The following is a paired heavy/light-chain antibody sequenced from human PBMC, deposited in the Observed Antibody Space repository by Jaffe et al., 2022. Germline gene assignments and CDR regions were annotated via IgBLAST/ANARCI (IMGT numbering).Light chain of an antibody. CDR1: QSISSY. CDR2: AAS. Sequence: DIQMTQSPSSLSASVGDRVTITCRASQSISSYLNWYQQKPGKAPKLLIYAASSLQSGVPSRFSGSGSGTDFTLTISSLQPEDFATYYCQQSYSTPQMYTFGQGTKLEIK. V-gene: IGKV1-39*01. J-gene: IGKJ2*01. CDR3: QQSYSTPQMYT.
Heavy chain of an antibody. J-gene: IGHJ4*02. CDR1: GFTFSSYA. CDR3: AKDMSHARPITFGGVIVPDY. V-gene: IGHV3-23*01. D-gene: IGHD3-16*02. CDR2: ISGSGGST. Sequence: EVQLLESGGGLVQPGGSLRLSCAASGFTFSSYAMSWVRQAPGKGLEWVSAISGSGGSTYYADSVKGRFTISRDNSKNTLYLQMNSLRAEDTAVYYCAKDMSHARPITFGGVIVPDYWGQGTLVTVSS.